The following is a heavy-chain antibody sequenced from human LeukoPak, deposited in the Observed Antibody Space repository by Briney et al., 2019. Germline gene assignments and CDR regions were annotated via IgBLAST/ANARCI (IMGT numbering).Heavy chain of an antibody. J-gene: IGHJ3*02. CDR2: IIPMLGIA. CDR3: AREQQLVPNDAFDM. V-gene: IGHV1-69*02. D-gene: IGHD6-13*01. CDR1: GGTFSSYS. Sequence: ASVKVSCKASGGTFSSYSITWVRQAPGQGVEWIGRIIPMLGIANYAQKFQGRVTIIVDKSTSTAYMELSSLRSDDTAVYYCAREQQLVPNDAFDMWGQGTMVTVSS.